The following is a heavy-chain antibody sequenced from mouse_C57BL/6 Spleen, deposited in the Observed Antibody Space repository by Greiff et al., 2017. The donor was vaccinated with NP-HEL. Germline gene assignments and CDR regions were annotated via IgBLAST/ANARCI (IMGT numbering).Heavy chain of an antibody. CDR3: AREGGSTMSTTVGAMDY. Sequence: QVQLQQPGTELVKPGASVKLSCKASGYTFTSYWMHWVKQRPGQGLEWIGNINPSNGGTKYNEKFKSKATLTVDKSSSTAYMQLSSLTSEDSAVYYCAREGGSTMSTTVGAMDYWGQGTSVTVSS. V-gene: IGHV1-53*01. J-gene: IGHJ4*01. D-gene: IGHD2-4*01. CDR1: GYTFTSYW. CDR2: INPSNGGT.